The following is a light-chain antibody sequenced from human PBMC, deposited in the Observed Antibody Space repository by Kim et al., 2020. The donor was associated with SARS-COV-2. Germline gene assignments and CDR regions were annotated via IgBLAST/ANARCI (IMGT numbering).Light chain of an antibody. V-gene: IGKV3-15*01. J-gene: IGKJ2*01. CDR2: GAS. CDR1: QSVSSN. CDR3: QQYNNWPYT. Sequence: SVSRGERATLSGRDSQSVSSNLAWYQQKPGQAPRLLIYGASTRATGIPARFSGSGSGTEFTLTISSLQSEDFAVYYCQQYNNWPYTFGQGTKLEI.